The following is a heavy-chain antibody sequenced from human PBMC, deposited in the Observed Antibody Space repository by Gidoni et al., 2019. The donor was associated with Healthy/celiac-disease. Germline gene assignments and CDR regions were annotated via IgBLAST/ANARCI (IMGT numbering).Heavy chain of an antibody. CDR2: IIPIFGTA. J-gene: IGHJ5*02. D-gene: IGHD3-9*01. CDR1: GGTFISYS. CDR3: ARAPLVINNNNWFDP. Sequence: QVQLVQSGAEVKKPGSSVKVSCTDSGGTFISYSISWVRQAPGQGLEWRGVIIPIFGTANYSQKFQGRVTITADESTITAYMELSSLRSEDTAVYYCARAPLVINNNNWFDPWGQGTLVTVSS. V-gene: IGHV1-69*01.